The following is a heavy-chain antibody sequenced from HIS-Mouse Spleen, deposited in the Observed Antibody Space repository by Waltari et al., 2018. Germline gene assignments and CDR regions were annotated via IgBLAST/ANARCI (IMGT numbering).Heavy chain of an antibody. Sequence: QLQLQESGPGLVKPSETLSLTCTVSGGSISSSSYYWGWIRQPPGKGLEWIGSIYYSGSTHYNPSLKRRVTISVDTSKNQFSLKLSSVTAADTAVYYCAREIPYSSSWYDWYFDPWGRGTLVTVSS. D-gene: IGHD6-13*01. CDR2: IYYSGST. CDR1: GGSISSSSYY. CDR3: AREIPYSSSWYDWYFDP. V-gene: IGHV4-39*07. J-gene: IGHJ2*01.